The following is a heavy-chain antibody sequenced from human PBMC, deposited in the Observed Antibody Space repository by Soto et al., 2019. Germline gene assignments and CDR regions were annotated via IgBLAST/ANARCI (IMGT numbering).Heavy chain of an antibody. V-gene: IGHV4-59*01. CDR3: ARDNCSGGSCFIDY. D-gene: IGHD2-15*01. CDR2: IYYSGST. Sequence: QVQLQESGPGLVKPSETLSLTCTVSGGSISSYYWSWIRQPPGKGLEWIGYIYYSGSTNYNPSLKSRVTISVDTSKNQFSLKLSSVTAADTAVYYCARDNCSGGSCFIDYWGQGTLVTVSS. J-gene: IGHJ4*02. CDR1: GGSISSYY.